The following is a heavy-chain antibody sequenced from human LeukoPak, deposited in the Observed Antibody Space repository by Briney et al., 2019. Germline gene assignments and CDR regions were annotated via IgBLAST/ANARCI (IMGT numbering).Heavy chain of an antibody. J-gene: IGHJ6*04. V-gene: IGHV3-33*01. Sequence: PGRSLRLSCAASGITFSSYGMHWGRQAPGKGLEWVVVIWYDGSNKYYADSVKGRFTISRDNSKNTLYLQMNSLRAEDTAVYYCATFMTTVTPRHRDPPRMDGWGEGTTVTASP. D-gene: IGHD4-17*01. CDR2: IWYDGSNK. CDR3: ATFMTTVTPRHRDPPRMDG. CDR1: GITFSSYG.